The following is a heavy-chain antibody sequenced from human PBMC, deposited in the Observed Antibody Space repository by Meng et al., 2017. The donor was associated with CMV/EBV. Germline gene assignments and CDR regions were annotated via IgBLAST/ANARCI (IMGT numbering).Heavy chain of an antibody. J-gene: IGHJ6*02. CDR2: INSDGRST. V-gene: IGHV3-74*01. Sequence: GASLKISCAASGFTFSSYWMHWVRQAPGKGLVWVSRINSDGRSTSYADPVKGRFTISRDNAKNTLYLQMNSLRAEDTAVYYCARDGGVRSSSSSLHYYYGMDVWGQGTTVTVSS. CDR1: GFTFSSYW. D-gene: IGHD6-6*01. CDR3: ARDGGVRSSSSSLHYYYGMDV.